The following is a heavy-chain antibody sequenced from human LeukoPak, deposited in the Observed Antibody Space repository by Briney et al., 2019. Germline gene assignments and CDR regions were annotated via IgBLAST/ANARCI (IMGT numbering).Heavy chain of an antibody. J-gene: IGHJ4*02. Sequence: GASVEVSCKASGYTFTSYYMHWVRQAPGQGLEWMGIINPSGGSTSYAQKFQGRVTMTRDTSTSTVYMELSSQRSEDTAVYYCARSPTTMVRGVIIDYWGQGTLVTVSS. D-gene: IGHD3-10*01. V-gene: IGHV1-46*01. CDR3: ARSPTTMVRGVIIDY. CDR1: GYTFTSYY. CDR2: INPSGGST.